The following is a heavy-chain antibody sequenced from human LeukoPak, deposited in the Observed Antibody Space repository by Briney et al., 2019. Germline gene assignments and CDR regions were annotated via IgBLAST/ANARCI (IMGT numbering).Heavy chain of an antibody. D-gene: IGHD2-15*01. CDR1: GGTFSSYA. V-gene: IGHV1-69*10. CDR2: IIPILGIA. J-gene: IGHJ6*02. Sequence: ASVKVSCKASGGTFSSYAISWVRQAPGQGLEWMGRIIPILGIANYAQKFQGRVTITADKSTSTAYMELSSLRSEDTAVYYYAREVVAASYYYYGMDVWGQGTTVTVSS. CDR3: AREVVAASYYYYGMDV.